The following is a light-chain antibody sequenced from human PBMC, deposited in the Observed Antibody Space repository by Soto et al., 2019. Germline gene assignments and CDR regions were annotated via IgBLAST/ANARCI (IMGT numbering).Light chain of an antibody. CDR1: GSDVGGYDY. J-gene: IGLJ2*01. Sequence: QSALTQPASVSGSPGQSITISCTGTGSDVGGYDYVSWYQHHPGKAPKLMIFDVSTRPSGISIRFSGSKSGNTASLTISGLQAEDEADFYCSSYTSSSTLIFGGGTKRTVL. V-gene: IGLV2-14*03. CDR2: DVS. CDR3: SSYTSSSTLI.